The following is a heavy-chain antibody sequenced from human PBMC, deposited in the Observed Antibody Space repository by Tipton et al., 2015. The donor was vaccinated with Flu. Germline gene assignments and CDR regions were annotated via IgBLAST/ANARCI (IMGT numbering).Heavy chain of an antibody. CDR1: GDSVGSPYF. J-gene: IGHJ1*01. V-gene: IGHV4-38-2*02. D-gene: IGHD2-21*01. CDR3: TREHHSLIED. Sequence: TLSLTCTVSGDSVGSPYFWGWIRQPPGKGLEWIGNIHYSGSPHYNPSLKSRVTISVDTSKNQFSLKLTSVTAADTAVYYCTREHHSLIEDWGQGIPVTVSS. CDR2: IHYSGSP.